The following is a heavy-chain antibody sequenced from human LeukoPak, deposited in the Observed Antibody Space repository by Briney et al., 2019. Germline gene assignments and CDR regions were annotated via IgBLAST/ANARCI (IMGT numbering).Heavy chain of an antibody. Sequence: GGSLRLSCAASGFTFSSYEMNWVHQPPGKGLEWVSYISSSGSSIYSADSVKGRFTISRDNAKNSLSLQMNSLRAEDTALYYCARGLRGFDPWGQGTLVTVSS. CDR2: ISSSGSSI. J-gene: IGHJ5*02. CDR1: GFTFSSYE. CDR3: ARGLRGFDP. V-gene: IGHV3-48*03.